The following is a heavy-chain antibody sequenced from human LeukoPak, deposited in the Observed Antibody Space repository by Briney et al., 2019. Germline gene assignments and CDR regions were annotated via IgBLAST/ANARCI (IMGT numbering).Heavy chain of an antibody. CDR1: GDSISNYF. CDR2: IYAGEGA. Sequence: SETLSLTCTVSGDSISNYFWSWIRQPAGKGLEWIGRIYAGEGAKYNPSLETRVTVSVDTSTNQLFLKLSSVPAADTAVYYCAREGYSYGYYFDYWGQGTLVTVSS. V-gene: IGHV4-4*07. D-gene: IGHD5-18*01. CDR3: AREGYSYGYYFDY. J-gene: IGHJ4*02.